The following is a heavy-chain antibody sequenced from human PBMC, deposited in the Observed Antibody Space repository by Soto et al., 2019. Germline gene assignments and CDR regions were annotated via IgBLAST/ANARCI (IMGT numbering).Heavy chain of an antibody. J-gene: IGHJ4*02. CDR1: GFTFGSYT. CDR2: FSSGGNI. V-gene: IGHV3-23*01. D-gene: IGHD4-17*01. Sequence: PGGSLRLSCAASGFTFGSYTMNWVRQAPGKGLEWVSTFSSGGNIYYAASVKGRFTISRDNSKNTLYLQMDSLRAKDTAVYYCAKDSDYGDYKYYFDYWGQGTLVTVSS. CDR3: AKDSDYGDYKYYFDY.